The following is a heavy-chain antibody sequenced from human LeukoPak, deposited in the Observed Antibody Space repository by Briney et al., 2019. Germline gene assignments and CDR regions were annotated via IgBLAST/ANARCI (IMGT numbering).Heavy chain of an antibody. V-gene: IGHV4-38-2*02. Sequence: SETLSLACSVSGSSISSGYYWGWIRQPPGKGLEWIGNIYHSGSAYYNPSLKSRVTISVGTSKNQFSLKLSSVTAADTAVYYCARAGGLRGAFDIWGQGTMVTVSS. J-gene: IGHJ3*02. D-gene: IGHD5-12*01. CDR2: IYHSGSA. CDR3: ARAGGLRGAFDI. CDR1: GSSISSGYY.